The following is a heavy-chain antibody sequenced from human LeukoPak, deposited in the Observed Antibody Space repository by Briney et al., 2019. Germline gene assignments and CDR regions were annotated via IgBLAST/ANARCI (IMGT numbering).Heavy chain of an antibody. D-gene: IGHD1/OR15-1a*01. CDR3: AGGIGNKSTYYYYYMDV. CDR2: TYYRSKWYN. Sequence: SQTLSLTCAISGDSVSSNSAAWNWIRQSPSRGLEWLGRTYYRSKWYNDYAVSVKSRITINPDTPKNQFSLQLNSVTPEDTAVYYCAGGIGNKSTYYYYYMDVWGKGTTVTVSS. J-gene: IGHJ6*03. V-gene: IGHV6-1*01. CDR1: GDSVSSNSAA.